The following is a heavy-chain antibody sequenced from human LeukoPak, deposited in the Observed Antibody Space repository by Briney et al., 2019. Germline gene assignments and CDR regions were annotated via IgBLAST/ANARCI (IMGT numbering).Heavy chain of an antibody. CDR1: GFTFSSYG. V-gene: IGHV3-33*01. CDR2: IWYDGSNK. CDR3: ARGTVINNFDS. D-gene: IGHD2-21*01. Sequence: PGRSLRLSCAASGFTFSSYGMHWVRQAPGKGLEWVAVIWYDGSNKYYADSVKGRSTISRDNAKNSLFLQMNSLRAEDTAVYYCARGTVINNFDSWGQGTLVTVSS. J-gene: IGHJ4*02.